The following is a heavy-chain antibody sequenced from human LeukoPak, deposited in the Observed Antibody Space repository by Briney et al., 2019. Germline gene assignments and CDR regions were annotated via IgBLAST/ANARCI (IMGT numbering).Heavy chain of an antibody. CDR1: GGTFSSYA. CDR2: IIPILGIA. CDR3: AKDFSELGYCSSTSCYIGDNFDY. Sequence: SVKVSCKASGGTFSSYAISWVRQAPGQGLEWMGRIIPILGIANYAQKFQGRVTITADKSTSTAYMELSSLRSEDTAVYYCAKDFSELGYCSSTSCYIGDNFDYWGQGTLVTVSS. D-gene: IGHD2-2*02. V-gene: IGHV1-69*04. J-gene: IGHJ4*02.